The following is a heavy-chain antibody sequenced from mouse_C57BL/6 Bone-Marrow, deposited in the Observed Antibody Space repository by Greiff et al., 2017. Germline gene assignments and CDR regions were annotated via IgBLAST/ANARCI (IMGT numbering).Heavy chain of an antibody. V-gene: IGHV7-3*01. D-gene: IGHD2-10*02. Sequence: EVMLVESGGGLVQPGGSLSFSCAASGFTFTVYYMSWVRQPPGKALEWLGFIRYKANGYTTEYSSSVKGRLTISRDTSTNTFYIQMNVLRAEDSADYAGANQYGNGNSYGYFDVWGTGTTVTVSS. CDR2: IRYKANGYTT. J-gene: IGHJ1*03. CDR3: ANQYGNGNSYGYFDV. CDR1: GFTFTVYY.